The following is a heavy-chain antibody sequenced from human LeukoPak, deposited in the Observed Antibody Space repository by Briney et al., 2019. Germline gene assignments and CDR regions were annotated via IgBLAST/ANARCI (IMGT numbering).Heavy chain of an antibody. D-gene: IGHD3-3*01. CDR1: GGSFSGYY. CDR2: INHSGST. Sequence: PSETLSLTCAVYGGSFSGYYWGWIRQPPGKGLEWIGEINHSGSTNYNPSLKSRVTISVDTSKNQFSLKLSSVTAADTAVYYCARGILYYDFWSGSGYYMDVWGKGTTVTVSS. V-gene: IGHV4-34*01. CDR3: ARGILYYDFWSGSGYYMDV. J-gene: IGHJ6*03.